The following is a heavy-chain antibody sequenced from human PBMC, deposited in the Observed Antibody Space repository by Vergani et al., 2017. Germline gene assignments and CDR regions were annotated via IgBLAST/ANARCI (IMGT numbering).Heavy chain of an antibody. CDR2: IMPMFGTP. Sequence: QVQLVQSGAEVKKPGSSVKVSCKASGDSFTNYVMSWVRQTPGQGLEWMGGIMPMFGTPNYAQQFLGRVTITADESTSTTYLELNSLTLEDTAVYYCAKGNERSDYFDSWGQGSLVTVSS. CDR3: AKGNERSDYFDS. J-gene: IGHJ4*02. V-gene: IGHV1-69*12. CDR1: GDSFTNYV. D-gene: IGHD1-1*01.